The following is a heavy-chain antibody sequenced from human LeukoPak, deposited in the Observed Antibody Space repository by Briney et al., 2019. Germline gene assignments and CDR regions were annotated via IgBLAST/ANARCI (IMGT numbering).Heavy chain of an antibody. J-gene: IGHJ5*02. V-gene: IGHV3-7*03. Sequence: GGSLRLSCEGSAFIFSGHWMNWVRQTPGKGLEWVASIKEDGSERQYVDSVKGRFSISRDNAKGSLFLQLNSLRAEDTAVYYCARGQAFLFDPWGQGTLVTVSS. CDR2: IKEDGSER. CDR3: ARGQAFLFDP. CDR1: AFIFSGHW.